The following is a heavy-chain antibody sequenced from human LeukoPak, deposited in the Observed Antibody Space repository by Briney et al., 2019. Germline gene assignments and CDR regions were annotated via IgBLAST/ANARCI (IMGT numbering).Heavy chain of an antibody. J-gene: IGHJ4*02. Sequence: GGSLRLSCAASGFTFSSYAMSWVRQAPGKGLEWVSAISGSGGSTYYADSVKGRFTTSRDNSKNTLYLQMNSLRAEDTAVYYCAKDLYSSGWYYFDYWGQGTLVTVSS. CDR1: GFTFSSYA. V-gene: IGHV3-23*01. CDR2: ISGSGGST. D-gene: IGHD6-19*01. CDR3: AKDLYSSGWYYFDY.